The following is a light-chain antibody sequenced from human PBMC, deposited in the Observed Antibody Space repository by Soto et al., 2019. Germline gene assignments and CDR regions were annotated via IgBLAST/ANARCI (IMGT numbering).Light chain of an antibody. J-gene: IGKJ1*01. V-gene: IGKV3-20*01. CDR2: GAS. CDR1: QSVSNNY. Sequence: EIVLTQSPGTLSLSPGERATLSCRASQSVSNNYLAWYQQKTGQAPRLLIYGASNRATGIPDRFSGSGSGTHFTLTISRLEPEDFAVYYCQQYGSSGTFGQGTKVDIK. CDR3: QQYGSSGT.